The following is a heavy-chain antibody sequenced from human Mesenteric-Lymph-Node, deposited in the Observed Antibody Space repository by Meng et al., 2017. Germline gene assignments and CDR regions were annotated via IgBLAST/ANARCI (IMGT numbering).Heavy chain of an antibody. CDR3: ARMPPRSSEPHPFDY. Sequence: GESLKISCAASGFTFSSYAMHWVRQAPGKGLEWVAVISYDGSNKYYADSVKGRFTISRDNSKNTLYLHMSSLRAEDTAVYYCARMPPRSSEPHPFDYWGQGTLVTVSS. V-gene: IGHV3-30*07. J-gene: IGHJ4*02. CDR1: GFTFSSYA. D-gene: IGHD1-26*01. CDR2: ISYDGSNK.